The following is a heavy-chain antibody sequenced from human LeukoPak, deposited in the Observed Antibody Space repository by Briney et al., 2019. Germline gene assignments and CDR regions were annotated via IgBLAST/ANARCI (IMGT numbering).Heavy chain of an antibody. V-gene: IGHV1-8*01. CDR2: MNPYSTNT. D-gene: IGHD2-2*01. Sequence: ASVTVSCKASVYTFANYDITWLRQSPGRGLEWMGWMNPYSTNTGYARKFQGRLSMTRDTSITTAYMELSSLTSEDTAVSYCARATRGDLLSEFWGQGSPITVSS. CDR3: ARATRGDLLSEF. J-gene: IGHJ4*02. CDR1: VYTFANYD.